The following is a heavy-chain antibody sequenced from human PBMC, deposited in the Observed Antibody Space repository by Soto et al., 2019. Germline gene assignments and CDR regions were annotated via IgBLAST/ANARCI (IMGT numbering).Heavy chain of an antibody. D-gene: IGHD2-2*01. CDR3: ARLGSCSSTSCYRYYYYYMDV. Sequence: PSETLSLTCTVSGGSISSYYWSWIRQPPGKGLEWIGYIYYSGSTNYNPSLKSRVTISVDTSKNQFSLKLSSVTAADTAVYYCARLGSCSSTSCYRYYYYYMDVWGKGTTVTVSS. CDR1: GGSISSYY. CDR2: IYYSGST. J-gene: IGHJ6*03. V-gene: IGHV4-59*08.